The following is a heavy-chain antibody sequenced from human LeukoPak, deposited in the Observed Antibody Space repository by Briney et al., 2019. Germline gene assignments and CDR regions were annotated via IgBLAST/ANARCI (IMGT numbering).Heavy chain of an antibody. J-gene: IGHJ3*02. V-gene: IGHV1-2*02. Sequence: GASVKVSCKASGYTFTGYYMHWVRQAPGQGLEWMGWINPNSGGTNYAQKFQGRVTMTRDTSISTAYMELSRLRPDDTAVYYCAREKLPRVFGAFDIWGQGTMVTVSS. CDR3: AREKLPRVFGAFDI. CDR1: GYTFTGYY. CDR2: INPNSGGT. D-gene: IGHD3-3*01.